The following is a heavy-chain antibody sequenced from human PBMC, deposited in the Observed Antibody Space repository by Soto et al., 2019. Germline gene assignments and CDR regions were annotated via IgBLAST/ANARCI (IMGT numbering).Heavy chain of an antibody. D-gene: IGHD2-2*01. J-gene: IGHJ4*02. CDR2: ISWNSGNI. CDR3: HTCRAPGSFDY. CDR1: GFTFDDYA. Sequence: EVQLVESGGGLVQPGRSLRLSCAASGFTFDDYAMHWVRQAPGKGLEWVSGISWNSGNIAYADSVKGRFTISRDNAKNSLYLQMSSLRAEDTALYFCHTCRAPGSFDYWGQGTLVTVSS. V-gene: IGHV3-9*01.